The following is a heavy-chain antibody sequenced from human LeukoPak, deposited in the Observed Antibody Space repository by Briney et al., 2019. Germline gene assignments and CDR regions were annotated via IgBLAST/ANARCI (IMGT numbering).Heavy chain of an antibody. Sequence: GGSLRLSCAASGFTVSSNYMSWVRQAPGKGLEWVSVIYSGGSTYYADSVKGRFTISRDNSKNTLYLQMNSLRAEDTAVYYCAYYDSSGYYLDYWGQGTLVTVSS. D-gene: IGHD3-22*01. CDR3: AYYDSSGYYLDY. V-gene: IGHV3-53*01. CDR2: IYSGGST. CDR1: GFTVSSNY. J-gene: IGHJ4*02.